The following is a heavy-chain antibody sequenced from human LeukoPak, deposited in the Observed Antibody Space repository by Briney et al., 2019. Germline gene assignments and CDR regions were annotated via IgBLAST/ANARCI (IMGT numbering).Heavy chain of an antibody. CDR2: INHSGST. Sequence: PSETLSLTCAVYGGSFSGYYWSWIRQPPGKGLEWIGEINHSGSTNYNPSLKSRVTISVDTSKNQFSLKLSSVTAADTAVYYCARGSWYYDYVWGRYRRSYYFDYWGQGTLLTVSS. CDR1: GGSFSGYY. J-gene: IGHJ4*02. CDR3: ARGSWYYDYVWGRYRRSYYFDY. V-gene: IGHV4-34*01. D-gene: IGHD3-16*02.